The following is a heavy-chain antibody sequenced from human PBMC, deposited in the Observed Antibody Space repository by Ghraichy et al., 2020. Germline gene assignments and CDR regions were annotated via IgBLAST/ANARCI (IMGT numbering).Heavy chain of an antibody. D-gene: IGHD4-23*01. CDR1: GFTFSSYG. V-gene: IGHV3-30*18. J-gene: IGHJ3*02. CDR2: ISYDGSNK. Sequence: LSLTCAASGFTFSSYGMHWVRQAPGKGLEWVAVISYDGSNKYYADSVKGRFTISRDNSKNTLYLQMNSLRAEDTAGYYCANTYGGNSGSAFDIWGQGTMVTVSS. CDR3: ANTYGGNSGSAFDI.